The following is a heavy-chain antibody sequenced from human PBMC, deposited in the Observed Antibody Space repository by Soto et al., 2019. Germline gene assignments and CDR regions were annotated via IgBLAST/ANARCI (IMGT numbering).Heavy chain of an antibody. V-gene: IGHV3-11*06. J-gene: IGHJ4*02. CDR1: GFTFSDYY. Sequence: PGGSLRLSCAASGFTFSDYYMSWIRQAPGKGLEWVSYISSSSSYTNYADSVKGRFTISRDNAKNSLYLQMNSLRAEDTAVYYCARSYYDSSGSDYWGQGTLVTVSS. CDR2: ISSSSSYT. CDR3: ARSYYDSSGSDY. D-gene: IGHD3-22*01.